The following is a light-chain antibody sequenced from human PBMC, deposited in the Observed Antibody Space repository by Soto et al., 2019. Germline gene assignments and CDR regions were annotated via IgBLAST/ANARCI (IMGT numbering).Light chain of an antibody. Sequence: DIQMTQSPSSLSASVGYIFTITCRASQSISSYLNWYQQKPGKAPKLLIYAASSLQSGVPSRFSGSGSGTDFTITISSLQPEDFATYYCQQSYSNLWTFGQGTKVDIK. J-gene: IGKJ1*01. CDR1: QSISSY. CDR2: AAS. V-gene: IGKV1-39*01. CDR3: QQSYSNLWT.